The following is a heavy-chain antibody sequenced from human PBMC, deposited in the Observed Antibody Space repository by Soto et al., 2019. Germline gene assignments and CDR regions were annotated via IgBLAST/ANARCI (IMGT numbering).Heavy chain of an antibody. V-gene: IGHV1-2*02. D-gene: IGHD6-19*01. J-gene: IGHJ5*02. CDR2: TNPNSDGA. CDR1: GYTFTDYY. CDR3: ARGGGSGWHGDWFDP. Sequence: QVHLVQSEAEVKKPGASVRVSCKASGYTFTDYYIHWVRQAPVQGLEWMGWTNPNSDGAHYAQKFQGRVTMTRDKSTRTLYMEVNRLRSDDTAVYFCARGGGSGWHGDWFDPWGQGTLVTVSS.